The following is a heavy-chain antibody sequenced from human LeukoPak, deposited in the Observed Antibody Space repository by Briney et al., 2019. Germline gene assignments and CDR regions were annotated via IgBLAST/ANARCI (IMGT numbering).Heavy chain of an antibody. CDR2: INTNTGNP. D-gene: IGHD1-7*01. CDR3: ARAAAGNWNYGSAFDI. CDR1: GYTFTSYA. J-gene: IGHJ3*02. Sequence: ASVKVSCKASGYTFTSYAMNWVRQAPGQGLEWMGWINTNTGNPTYAQGFTGRFVFSLDTSVSTAYLQISSLKAEDTAVYYCARAAAGNWNYGSAFDIWGQGTMVTVSS. V-gene: IGHV7-4-1*02.